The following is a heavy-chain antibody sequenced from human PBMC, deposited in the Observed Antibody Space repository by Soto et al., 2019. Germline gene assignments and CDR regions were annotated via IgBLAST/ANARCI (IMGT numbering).Heavy chain of an antibody. J-gene: IGHJ6*02. CDR3: ASTFVVVPAHYYYYGMDV. CDR2: IIPIFGTA. CDR1: GGTFSSYA. V-gene: IGHV1-69*06. D-gene: IGHD2-2*01. Sequence: GASVKVSCKASGGTFSSYAISWVRQAPGQGLEWMGGIIPIFGTANYAQKFQGRVTITADKSTSTAYMELSSLRSEDTAVYYCASTFVVVPAHYYYYGMDVWGQGTTVTVSS.